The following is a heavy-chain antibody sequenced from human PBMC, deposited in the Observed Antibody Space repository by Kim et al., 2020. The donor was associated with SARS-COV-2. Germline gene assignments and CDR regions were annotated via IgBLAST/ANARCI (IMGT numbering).Heavy chain of an antibody. V-gene: IGHV3-53*01. Sequence: GGSLRLSCAASGFTVSSNYMSWVRQAPGKGLEWVSVIYSGGSTYYADSVKGRFTISRDNSKNTLYLQMNSLRAEDTAVYYCAGSMIVVYYGMDVWGQGTTVTVSS. CDR1: GFTVSSNY. D-gene: IGHD3-22*01. CDR2: IYSGGST. CDR3: AGSMIVVYYGMDV. J-gene: IGHJ6*02.